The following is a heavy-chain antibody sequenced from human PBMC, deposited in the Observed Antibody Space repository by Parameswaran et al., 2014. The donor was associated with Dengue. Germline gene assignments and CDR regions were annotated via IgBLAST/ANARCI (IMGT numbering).Heavy chain of an antibody. D-gene: IGHD3-10*01. CDR3: RVMVRGVIRHDAFDI. CDR2: IRSKANSYAT. Sequence: VRQMPGKGLEWVGRIRSKANSYATAYAASVKGRFTISRDDSKNTAYLQMNSLKTEDTAVYYCRVMVRGVIRHDAFDIWGQGTMVTVSS. V-gene: IGHV3-73*01. J-gene: IGHJ3*02.